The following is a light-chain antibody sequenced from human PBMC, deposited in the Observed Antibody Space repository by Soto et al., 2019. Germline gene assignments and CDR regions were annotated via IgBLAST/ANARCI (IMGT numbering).Light chain of an antibody. CDR1: SSNIGSNY. Sequence: QSVLTQPPSASGTPGQRVTISCSGSSSNIGSNYVYWYQQLPGTAPKLLIYRNNQRPSGVPDRFSGSKSGTSASLAISGLRSEDEADYYCAAWDDSLSVYVFGTGTMVTVL. CDR2: RNN. CDR3: AAWDDSLSVYV. J-gene: IGLJ1*01. V-gene: IGLV1-47*01.